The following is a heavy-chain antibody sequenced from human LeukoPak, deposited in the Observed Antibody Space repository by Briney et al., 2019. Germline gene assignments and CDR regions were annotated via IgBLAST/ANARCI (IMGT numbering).Heavy chain of an antibody. Sequence: ASVKVSCKASGYTFTGYYMHWVRQAPGQGLEWMGWINPNSGGTNYAQKFQGRVTMTRDTSISTAYMELSRLRSDDTAVYYCARDLHQQRNYYGSGSYYNVVYYYYYMDVWGKGTTVTISS. J-gene: IGHJ6*03. CDR1: GYTFTGYY. D-gene: IGHD3-10*01. CDR3: ARDLHQQRNYYGSGSYYNVVYYYYYMDV. V-gene: IGHV1-2*02. CDR2: INPNSGGT.